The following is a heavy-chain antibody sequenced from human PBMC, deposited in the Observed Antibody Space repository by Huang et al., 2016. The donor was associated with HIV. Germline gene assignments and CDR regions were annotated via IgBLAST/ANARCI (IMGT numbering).Heavy chain of an antibody. Sequence: QVQLHESGPGLVKPSQTLSLTCTVSGGSISSGGYTYNWIRQPPGKGLEWIGDIYYKGDNYYNPSLKSRVSISVDTSKNQFSLKLSSMTAADTAVYYCAREGFYDLWSAFRRAVDAFDTWGQGTKVTVSS. J-gene: IGHJ3*02. CDR2: IYYKGDN. V-gene: IGHV4-30-4*08. CDR3: AREGFYDLWSAFRRAVDAFDT. CDR1: GGSISSGGYT. D-gene: IGHD3-3*01.